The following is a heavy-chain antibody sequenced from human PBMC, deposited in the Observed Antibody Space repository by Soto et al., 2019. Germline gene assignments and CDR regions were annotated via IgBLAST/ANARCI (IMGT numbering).Heavy chain of an antibody. J-gene: IGHJ4*02. CDR1: GYTFTSYY. Sequence: QVQLVQSGAEVKKPGASVKVSCKASGYTFTSYYMHWVRQAPGQGLEWMGIINPSGGSTSYAQKFQGRVTMTRDTSTSTVYMELSSLRSEDTAAYYCATSTQIAAPFDYWGQGTLVTVSS. V-gene: IGHV1-46*01. CDR3: ATSTQIAAPFDY. D-gene: IGHD6-13*01. CDR2: INPSGGST.